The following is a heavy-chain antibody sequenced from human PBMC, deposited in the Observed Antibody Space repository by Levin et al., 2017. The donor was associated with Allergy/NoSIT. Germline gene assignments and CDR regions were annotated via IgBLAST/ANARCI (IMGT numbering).Heavy chain of an antibody. CDR2: ISYDGSNK. V-gene: IGHV3-30*18. Sequence: GGSLRLSCAASGFTFSSYGMHWVRQAPGKGLEWVAVISYDGSNKYYADSVKGRFTISRDNSKNTLYLQMNSLRAEDTAVYYCAKAFSLYYYGMDVWGQGTTVTVSS. J-gene: IGHJ6*02. CDR1: GFTFSSYG. CDR3: AKAFSLYYYGMDV.